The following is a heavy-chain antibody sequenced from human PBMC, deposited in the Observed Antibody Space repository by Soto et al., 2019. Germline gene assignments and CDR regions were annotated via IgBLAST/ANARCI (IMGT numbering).Heavy chain of an antibody. CDR1: GGSISSYY. V-gene: IGHV4-59*08. Sequence: PSETLSLTCTVSGGSISSYYWSWIRQPPGKGLEWIGYIYYSGSTNYNPSLKSRVTISVDTSKNQFSLKLSSVTAADTAVYYCARVVTPAAFDIWGQGTMVTVSS. CDR2: IYYSGST. J-gene: IGHJ3*02. CDR3: ARVVTPAAFDI. D-gene: IGHD2-21*02.